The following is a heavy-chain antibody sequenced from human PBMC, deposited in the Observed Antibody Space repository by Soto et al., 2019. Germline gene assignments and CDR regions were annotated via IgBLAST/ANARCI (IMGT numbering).Heavy chain of an antibody. Sequence: EVQLVESGGGLVQPGGSLRLSCAASGITFSNYWMHWVRQAPGKGLEWVSRIIGDGSGANYADSVKGRFTISRDNAKNTLYLQMNSLRAEDTAVYYCARDKVQGSGSCNIWGQGTMVTVSS. CDR1: GITFSNYW. D-gene: IGHD3-10*01. V-gene: IGHV3-74*01. CDR2: IIGDGSGA. J-gene: IGHJ3*02. CDR3: ARDKVQGSGSCNI.